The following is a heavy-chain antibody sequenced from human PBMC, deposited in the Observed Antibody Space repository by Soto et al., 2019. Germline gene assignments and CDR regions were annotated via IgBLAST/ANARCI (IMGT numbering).Heavy chain of an antibody. CDR3: ARNYFDSGGGFDY. Sequence: GGSLRLSCAASGFTFSSYAMSWVRQAPGKGLEWVSSISSSSSYIYYAESVKGRFTISRDNAKNSLYLQMNSPRAEYTAVYYCARNYFDSGGGFDYWGQGTLVTVSS. V-gene: IGHV3-21*04. CDR2: ISSSSSYI. J-gene: IGHJ4*02. D-gene: IGHD3-22*01. CDR1: GFTFSSYA.